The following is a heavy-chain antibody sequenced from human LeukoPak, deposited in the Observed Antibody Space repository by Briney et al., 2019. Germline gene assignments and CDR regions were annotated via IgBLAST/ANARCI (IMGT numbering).Heavy chain of an antibody. J-gene: IGHJ4*02. Sequence: GGSLRLSCAASGFTFSSYAMRWVRQAPGEAVEWVSALSGSGGSTYYADSVKGRFTISRDNSKNTLYLQMNSLRAEDTAVYYCAKVGHGYSSIPLLDYWGQGTLVTVSS. CDR3: AKVGHGYSSIPLLDY. V-gene: IGHV3-23*01. CDR1: GFTFSSYA. D-gene: IGHD6-13*01. CDR2: LSGSGGST.